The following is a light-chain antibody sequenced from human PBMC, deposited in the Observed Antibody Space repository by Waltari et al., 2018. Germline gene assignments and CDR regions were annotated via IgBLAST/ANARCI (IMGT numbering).Light chain of an antibody. CDR2: DAS. CDR1: HSVSIK. Sequence: EVVLTQSPATLSLSPGDRATLSCRASHSVSIKLAWYQQKPGQAPRLLIYDASHRATGIPARFSGSGSGTDFTLTISSLEPEDFAVYYCQQRSSWPPRISFGPGTKVNIK. J-gene: IGKJ3*01. V-gene: IGKV3-11*01. CDR3: QQRSSWPPRIS.